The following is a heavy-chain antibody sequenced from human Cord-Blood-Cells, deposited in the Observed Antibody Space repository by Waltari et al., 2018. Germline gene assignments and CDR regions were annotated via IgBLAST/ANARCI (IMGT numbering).Heavy chain of an antibody. CDR1: GGSISSSSYY. V-gene: IGHV4-39*07. J-gene: IGHJ5*02. Sequence: QLQLQESGPGLVKPSETLSLTCTVSGGSISSSSYYWGWIRQPPGKGLVWIGSLYYSGSTYDNPYLKSRVTISVDTSKTQFSLKLSSVTAADTAVYYCARLFVEMATIFCDPWGQGTLVTVSS. D-gene: IGHD5-12*01. CDR2: LYYSGST. CDR3: ARLFVEMATIFCDP.